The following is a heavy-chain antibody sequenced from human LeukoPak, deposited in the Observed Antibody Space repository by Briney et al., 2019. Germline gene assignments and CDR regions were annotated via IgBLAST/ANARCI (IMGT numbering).Heavy chain of an antibody. CDR2: INPNSGGT. Sequence: EASVKVSCKASGYTFTGYYMHWVRQAPGQGLEWMGWINPNSGGTNYAQKFQGRVTMTRDTSISTAYMELSRLRSDDTAVYYCAREEAPMVRGVQYYFDYWGQGTLVTVSS. J-gene: IGHJ4*02. D-gene: IGHD3-10*01. CDR1: GYTFTGYY. V-gene: IGHV1-2*02. CDR3: AREEAPMVRGVQYYFDY.